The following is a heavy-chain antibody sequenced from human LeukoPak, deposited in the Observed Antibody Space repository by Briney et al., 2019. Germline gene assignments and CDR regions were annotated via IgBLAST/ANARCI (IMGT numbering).Heavy chain of an antibody. V-gene: IGHV1-69*13. CDR3: ARGVDTMVRGVPRGWFDP. J-gene: IGHJ5*02. D-gene: IGHD3-10*01. CDR2: IIPIFGTA. CDR1: GGTFSSYA. Sequence: ASVKVSCKASGGTFSSYAISWVRQAPGQGLEWMGGIIPIFGTANYAQKFQGRVTITADESTSTAYMELSSLRSEDTAVYYCARGVDTMVRGVPRGWFDPWGQGTLVTVS.